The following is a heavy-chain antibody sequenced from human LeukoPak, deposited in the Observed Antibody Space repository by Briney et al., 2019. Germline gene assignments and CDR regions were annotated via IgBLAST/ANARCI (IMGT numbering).Heavy chain of an antibody. D-gene: IGHD3-16*01. V-gene: IGHV3-21*04. J-gene: IGHJ4*02. CDR2: ISSSSSYI. CDR3: AKYIGEKGSYVVFDY. Sequence: GGSLRLSCAASGFTFSSYSMTWVRQAPGKGLEWVSSISSSSSYIYYADSVKGRFTISRDNAKNSLYLQMNSLRAEDTAVYYCAKYIGEKGSYVVFDYWGQGTLVTVSS. CDR1: GFTFSSYS.